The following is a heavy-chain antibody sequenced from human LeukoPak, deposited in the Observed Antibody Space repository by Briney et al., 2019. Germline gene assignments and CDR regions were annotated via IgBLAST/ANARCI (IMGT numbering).Heavy chain of an antibody. V-gene: IGHV1-18*01. Sequence: SSEKVSCKASGYNFNTYGFSWVRQAPGQGLEWIGWITMNNGNTDYEEKLQGRVTMTIDTSTSTAYMELRSQRSDDTAVYYCASSLTIFGVVHWGQGTLLTVSS. J-gene: IGHJ4*02. CDR1: GYNFNTYG. D-gene: IGHD3-3*01. CDR3: ASSLTIFGVVH. CDR2: ITMNNGNT.